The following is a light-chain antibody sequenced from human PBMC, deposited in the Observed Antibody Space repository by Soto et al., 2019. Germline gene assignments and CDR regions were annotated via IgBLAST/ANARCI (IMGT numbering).Light chain of an antibody. CDR3: QVWDSSSNHWV. J-gene: IGLJ3*02. CDR1: SIGSKS. V-gene: IGLV3-21*02. CDR2: DDS. Sequence: SYELTQPPSVSVAPGQTARITCGGNSIGSKSVHWYQQKPGLAPVLVVYDDSDRPSGIPERLSGSNSGNTATLTISRVEGGDEADYYCQVWDSSSNHWVFGGGTKLTVL.